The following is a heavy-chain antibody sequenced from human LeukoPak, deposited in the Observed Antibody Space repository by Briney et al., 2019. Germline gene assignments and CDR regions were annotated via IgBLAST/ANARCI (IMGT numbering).Heavy chain of an antibody. CDR1: GFIFSSYG. CDR2: ISYDGSNK. Sequence: GGSLRLSCAASGFIFSSYGMHWVHQAPGKGLEWVAVISYDGSNKYYADSVKGRFTISRDNSRTTLYLQMNSLRDEDTAVYYCAKDLTVDGAWDIDYWGQGTMITVSS. J-gene: IGHJ4*02. D-gene: IGHD3-9*01. CDR3: AKDLTVDGAWDIDY. V-gene: IGHV3-30*18.